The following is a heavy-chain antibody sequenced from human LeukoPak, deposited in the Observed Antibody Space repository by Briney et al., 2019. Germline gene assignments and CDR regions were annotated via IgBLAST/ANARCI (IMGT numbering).Heavy chain of an antibody. D-gene: IGHD3-9*01. Sequence: ASVKVSCRASGYTFTGYYMHWVRQAPGQGLEWMGWINPNSGGTNYAQKFQGRVTMTRDTSISTAYMELSRLRSDDTAVYYCARERRYFNWFDPWGQGTLVTVSS. CDR2: INPNSGGT. CDR3: ARERRYFNWFDP. J-gene: IGHJ5*02. V-gene: IGHV1-2*02. CDR1: GYTFTGYY.